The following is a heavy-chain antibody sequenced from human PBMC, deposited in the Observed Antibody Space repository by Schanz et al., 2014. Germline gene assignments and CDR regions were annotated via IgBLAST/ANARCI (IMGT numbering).Heavy chain of an antibody. V-gene: IGHV1-18*01. Sequence: QVQLVQSGGEVKTPGASVKVSCKASGYTFTRSGISWVRQAPGQGLEWMGWISPYNGNTKYAEKLEDRVTMTTDISTSTAYMQLRSLTSDDTAVYYCARVVRSDYLSELDFWGQGALVTVSS. J-gene: IGHJ4*02. CDR3: ARVVRSDYLSELDF. CDR1: GYTFTRSG. D-gene: IGHD4-17*01. CDR2: ISPYNGNT.